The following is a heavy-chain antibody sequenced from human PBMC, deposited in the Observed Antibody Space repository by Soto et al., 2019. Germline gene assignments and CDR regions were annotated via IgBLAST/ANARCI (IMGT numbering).Heavy chain of an antibody. J-gene: IGHJ6*02. V-gene: IGHV1-69*13. CDR3: ARDLNDFWSGYGMDV. Sequence: ASVKVSCKASGGTFSSYAISWVRQAPGQGLEWMGGIIPIFGTANYAQKFQGRVTITADESTSTAYMELRSLRSDDTAVYYCARDLNDFWSGYGMDVWGQGTTVTVSS. CDR1: GGTFSSYA. CDR2: IIPIFGTA. D-gene: IGHD3-3*01.